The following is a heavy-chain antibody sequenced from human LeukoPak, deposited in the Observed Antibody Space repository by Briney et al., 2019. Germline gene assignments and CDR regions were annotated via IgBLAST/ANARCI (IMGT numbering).Heavy chain of an antibody. D-gene: IGHD3-10*01. CDR3: ARGSGTLCTYDY. J-gene: IGHJ4*02. CDR2: LYSDGTA. Sequence: GGSLRLSCAASGFTVSSNYMSWVRQAPGKGLEWVSILYSDGTAYSADSVKGRFTISRDNSKNTLYLQMNSLRAEDTAVYYCARGSGTLCTYDYWGQGTLVTVSS. CDR1: GFTVSSNY. V-gene: IGHV3-53*01.